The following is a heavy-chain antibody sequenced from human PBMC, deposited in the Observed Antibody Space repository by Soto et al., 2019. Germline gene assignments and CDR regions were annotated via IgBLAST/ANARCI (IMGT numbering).Heavy chain of an antibody. Sequence: QVQLVQTGAEVKKPGASGKVSCKASGYTFTRYGISWVRQAPGQGLEWMGWISAYNGNIKYAQKLQGRVTMTTDTSTSTAYMELRSLRSDDTAVYYCARDLAVGLVDYWGQGTLVTVSS. CDR3: ARDLAVGLVDY. CDR1: GYTFTRYG. D-gene: IGHD6-19*01. J-gene: IGHJ4*02. V-gene: IGHV1-18*01. CDR2: ISAYNGNI.